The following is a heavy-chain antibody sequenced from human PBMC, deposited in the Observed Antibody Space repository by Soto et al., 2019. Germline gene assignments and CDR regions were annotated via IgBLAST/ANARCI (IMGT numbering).Heavy chain of an antibody. CDR3: PRDHLPRPIFGTDM. CDR1: GGSISSGGYY. V-gene: IGHV4-31*03. CDR2: IYYSGST. Sequence: TLSLTCTVSGGSISSGGYYWSWIRQHPGKGLEWIGYIYYSGSTYYNPSLKSRVTTSVDTSKNQFSLKLSSVTAAATAVFYCPRDHLPRPIFGTDMWGQGATVT. D-gene: IGHD3-3*01. J-gene: IGHJ3*02.